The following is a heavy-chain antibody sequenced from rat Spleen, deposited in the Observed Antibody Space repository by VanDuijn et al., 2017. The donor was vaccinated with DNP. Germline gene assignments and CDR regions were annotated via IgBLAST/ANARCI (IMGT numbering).Heavy chain of an antibody. V-gene: IGHV3-1*01. Sequence: EVQLQESGPGLVKPSQSLSLTCSVTGYSITSNYWGWIRKFPGNKMEWMGYISYSGSTSYNPSLSSRISITRDTSKNQFFLQLSSVTTEDAATYYCARWNYGDWYFDFWGPGTMVTVSS. D-gene: IGHD1-3*01. J-gene: IGHJ1*01. CDR3: ARWNYGDWYFDF. CDR2: ISYSGST. CDR1: GYSITSNY.